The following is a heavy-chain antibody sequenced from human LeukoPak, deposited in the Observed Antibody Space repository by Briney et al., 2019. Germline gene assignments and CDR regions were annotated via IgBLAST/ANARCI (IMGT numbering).Heavy chain of an antibody. J-gene: IGHJ4*02. CDR2: ISYDGSNK. CDR1: GFTFSSYG. V-gene: IGHV3-30*03. D-gene: IGHD3-10*01. CDR3: ARFGGPMVRNFDF. Sequence: GSLRLSCAASGFTFSSYGMHWVRQAPGKGLEWVAVISYDGSNKYYAYSVKGRFTISRDNSKNTLYLQMNSLRAEDTAVYYCARFGGPMVRNFDFWGQGTLVTVSS.